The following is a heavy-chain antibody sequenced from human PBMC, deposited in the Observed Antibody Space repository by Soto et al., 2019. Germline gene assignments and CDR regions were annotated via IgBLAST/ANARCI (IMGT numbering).Heavy chain of an antibody. Sequence: SETLSLTCAVSGGSISSGGYSWSWIRQPPGKGLEWIGYIYYSGSTYYNPSLKSRVTISVDTSKNQFSLKLSSVTAADTAVYYCARGRVPGNYWGQGMLVTVSS. CDR3: ARGRVPGNY. V-gene: IGHV4-30-2*01. CDR1: GGSISSGGYS. J-gene: IGHJ4*02. D-gene: IGHD2-2*01. CDR2: IYYSGST.